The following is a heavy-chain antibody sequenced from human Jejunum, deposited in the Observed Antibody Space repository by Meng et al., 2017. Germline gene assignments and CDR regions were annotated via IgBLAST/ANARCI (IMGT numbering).Heavy chain of an antibody. V-gene: IGHV4-39*07. Sequence: SETLSLTCTVSGVSISSRRSNRAWIRQSPGKGLEWIGSIYESVTTSYNMSLWRRVTISGDTSKNEFSLRLISVTAEDTAVYFCVGSENCGCNTCYDGALNYWGQGTLVTVSS. CDR3: VGSENCGCNTCYDGALNY. CDR2: IYESVTT. J-gene: IGHJ4*02. D-gene: IGHD2-21*01. CDR1: GVSISSRRSN.